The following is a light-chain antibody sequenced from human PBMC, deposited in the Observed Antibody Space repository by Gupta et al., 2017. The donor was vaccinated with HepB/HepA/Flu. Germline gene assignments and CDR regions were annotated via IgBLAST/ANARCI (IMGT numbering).Light chain of an antibody. CDR2: LGF. J-gene: IGKJ2*01. CDR1: QSLLEGNGHNY. V-gene: IGKV2-28*01. Sequence: DIVMTQSPLSLIVTPGEPASISCRSSQSLLEGNGHNYLDWYLQKPGQSPQMLIYLGFNRASGVPDRFSGSGSGTDFTLKISRVEAEDVGVYYCRQAVQTPHTFGQGTKLEIK. CDR3: RQAVQTPHT.